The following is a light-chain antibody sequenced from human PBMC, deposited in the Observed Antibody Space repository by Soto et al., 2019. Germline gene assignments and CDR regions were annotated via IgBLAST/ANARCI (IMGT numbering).Light chain of an antibody. CDR2: GAS. CDR1: QSVRTN. Sequence: ILITQSPSTRPVSPGERATLSCRASQSVRTNLAWYQQQPGKAPSLLIYGASTRATGIPARFSGSGSGTEFTLTISSLQSEDFALYYCQQYNNWPRTFGQGTKVDIK. J-gene: IGKJ1*01. V-gene: IGKV3-15*01. CDR3: QQYNNWPRT.